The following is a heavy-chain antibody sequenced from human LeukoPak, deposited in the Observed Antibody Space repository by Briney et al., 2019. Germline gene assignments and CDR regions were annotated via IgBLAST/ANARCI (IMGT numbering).Heavy chain of an antibody. Sequence: EASVKVSCKASGGTFSSYAISWVRQAPGQGLEWMGRIIPILGIANYAQKFQGRVTITADKSTSTAYMELSRLRSEDTAVYYCARDWLGEYYDSSGYYTRPPDAFDIWGQGTMVTVSS. CDR2: IIPILGIA. J-gene: IGHJ3*02. D-gene: IGHD3-22*01. CDR1: GGTFSSYA. CDR3: ARDWLGEYYDSSGYYTRPPDAFDI. V-gene: IGHV1-69*04.